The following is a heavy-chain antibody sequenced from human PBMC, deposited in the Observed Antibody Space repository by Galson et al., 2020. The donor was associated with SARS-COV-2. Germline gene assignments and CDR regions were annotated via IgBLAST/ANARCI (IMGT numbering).Heavy chain of an antibody. D-gene: IGHD3-10*01. V-gene: IGHV7-4-1*02. CDR3: ARGAGAWFGGLLDY. Sequence: ASVKVSCKASGYTLNNYALHWVRQARGQGPEWMAWINTNTGNPTYAQGFTGRFVFSLDTSIRTAYLQISSLKAEDTAVYYGARGAGAWFGGLLDYWGQGTLVAVSA. CDR1: GYTLNNYA. CDR2: INTNTGNP. J-gene: IGHJ4*02.